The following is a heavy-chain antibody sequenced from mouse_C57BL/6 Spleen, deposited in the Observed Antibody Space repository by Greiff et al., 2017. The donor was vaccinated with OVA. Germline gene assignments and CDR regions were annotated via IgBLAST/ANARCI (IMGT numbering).Heavy chain of an antibody. CDR3: ARQRNGSYAMDY. CDR1: GYTFTSYG. Sequence: LVESGAELARPGASVKLSCKASGYTFTSYGISWVKQRTGQGLEWIGEIYPRSGNTYYNEKFKGKATLTADKSSSTAYMELRSLTSEDSAVYFCARQRNGSYAMDYWGQGTSVTVSS. J-gene: IGHJ4*01. V-gene: IGHV1-81*01. CDR2: IYPRSGNT.